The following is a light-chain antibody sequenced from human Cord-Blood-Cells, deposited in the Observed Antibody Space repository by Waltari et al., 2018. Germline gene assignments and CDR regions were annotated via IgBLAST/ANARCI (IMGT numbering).Light chain of an antibody. Sequence: DIQMTQSPSSLSASVVYRVTITCRASQSISSYLNWYQQKPGKAPKLLIYAASSLQSGVPSRFSGSGSGTDFTLTISSLQPEDFATYYCQQSYSTPHTFGGGTKVEIK. CDR2: AAS. CDR1: QSISSY. CDR3: QQSYSTPHT. J-gene: IGKJ4*01. V-gene: IGKV1-39*01.